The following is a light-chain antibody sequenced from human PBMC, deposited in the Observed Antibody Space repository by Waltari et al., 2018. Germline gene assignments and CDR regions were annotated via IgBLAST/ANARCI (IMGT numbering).Light chain of an antibody. CDR1: QSVLFSSNNENY. J-gene: IGKJ1*01. CDR2: WAS. CDR3: QQYYETPLT. Sequence: DIVMTQSPDSLAVSLGERATINCRSSQSVLFSSNNENYLAWYQQKPRQSPKLLIIWASTRHSGVPDRFSGSGSGTDFTLTSSSLQAEDVAVYYCQQYYETPLTFGQGTKVEIK. V-gene: IGKV4-1*01.